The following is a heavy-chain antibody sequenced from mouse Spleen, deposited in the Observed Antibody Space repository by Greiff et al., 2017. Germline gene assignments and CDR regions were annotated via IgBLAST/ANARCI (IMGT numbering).Heavy chain of an antibody. CDR3: ASRDSYYYVIDY. J-gene: IGHJ2*01. V-gene: IGHV1-55*01. Sequence: QVQLQQPGAELVKPGASVKMSCKASGYTFTSYWITWVKQRPGQGLEWIGDIYPGSGSTNYNEKFKSKATLTVDTSSSTAYMQLSSLTSEDSAVYYCASRDSYYYVIDYWGQGTTLTVSS. D-gene: IGHD1-1*01. CDR2: IYPGSGST. CDR1: GYTFTSYW.